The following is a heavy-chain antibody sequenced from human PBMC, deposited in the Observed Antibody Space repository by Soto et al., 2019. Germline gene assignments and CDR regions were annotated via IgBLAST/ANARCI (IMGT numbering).Heavy chain of an antibody. Sequence: QLQESGPGLVKPSETLSLTCTVSGGSINNYYWSWIRQPPGKGLEWIGYIFYSGYTKYNPSLKSRVTISVDTSKNQFSLKVNSATAADTAVYYCARGNGDNYHWGRGTLVTVSS. CDR3: ARGNGDNYH. CDR2: IFYSGYT. V-gene: IGHV4-59*01. D-gene: IGHD2-8*01. CDR1: GGSINNYY. J-gene: IGHJ4*02.